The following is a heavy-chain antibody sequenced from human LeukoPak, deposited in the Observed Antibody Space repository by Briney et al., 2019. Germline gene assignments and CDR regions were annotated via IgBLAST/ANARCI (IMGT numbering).Heavy chain of an antibody. J-gene: IGHJ5*02. CDR1: GFSFSSYW. D-gene: IGHD6-13*01. Sequence: GWALRLSCAASGFSFSSYWIIWVRQAPGKGRDGVASIKQDGSEKYYVDSVKGRFTISRGNAKTSLYLQMHSLRAEDTAVSSCARDFRGVAAAEPYNWFDPWGQGTLATVSS. CDR3: ARDFRGVAAAEPYNWFDP. V-gene: IGHV3-7*01. CDR2: IKQDGSEK.